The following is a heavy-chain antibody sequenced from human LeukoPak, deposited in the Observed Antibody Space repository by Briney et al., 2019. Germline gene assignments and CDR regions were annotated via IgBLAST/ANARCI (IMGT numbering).Heavy chain of an antibody. J-gene: IGHJ6*02. CDR3: ARASHYDILTGFDKRYYYYGMDV. CDR2: MNPNSGNT. V-gene: IGHV1-8*01. CDR1: GYTFSSYD. Sequence: HRASVKVSCKPSGYTFSSYDINWVRQAPGQGLAWMGWMNPNSGNTGYAQKFQGRVTMTRNTSISTAYMELSSLRSEDTAVYYCARASHYDILTGFDKRYYYYGMDVWGQGTTVTVSS. D-gene: IGHD3-9*01.